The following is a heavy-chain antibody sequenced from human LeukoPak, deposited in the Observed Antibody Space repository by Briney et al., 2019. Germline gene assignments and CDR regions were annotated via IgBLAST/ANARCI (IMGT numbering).Heavy chain of an antibody. Sequence: PSETLSLTCTVSGGSISSYYWSWIRQPPGKGLEWIGYIYYSGSTNYNPSLKSRVTISVDASKNQFSLKLSSVTAADTAVYYCARMGGSGSYPFLYWGQGTLVTVSS. D-gene: IGHD1-26*01. CDR3: ARMGGSGSYPFLY. CDR2: IYYSGST. CDR1: GGSISSYY. J-gene: IGHJ4*02. V-gene: IGHV4-59*01.